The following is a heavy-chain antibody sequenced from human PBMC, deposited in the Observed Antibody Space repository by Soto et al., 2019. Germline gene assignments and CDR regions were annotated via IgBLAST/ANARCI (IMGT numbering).Heavy chain of an antibody. CDR2: IIPIFSQT. J-gene: IGHJ6*02. CDR3: ARGGVGAAGGMDV. D-gene: IGHD1-26*01. Sequence: QVQLVQSGAEVKKPGSSVKVSCKSSRYNFIIYTSTWVRQAPGQGLEWMGRIIPIFSQTNYAQKFQGRVTINADRSTSTVDMELSGLTSEDTAVYYCARGGVGAAGGMDVWGQGTTVTVSS. CDR1: RYNFIIYT. V-gene: IGHV1-69*08.